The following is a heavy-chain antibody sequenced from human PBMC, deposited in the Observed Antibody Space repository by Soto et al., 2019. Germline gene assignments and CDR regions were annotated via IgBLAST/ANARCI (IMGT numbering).Heavy chain of an antibody. Sequence: TSETLSLTCTVSGGSISSYYWSWIRQPPGKGLGWIGYIYYSGSTNYNPSLKSRVTISVDTSKNQFSLKLSSVTAADTAVYYCARSTYYYDSRGSTGEFDPWGQGTLVTVSS. V-gene: IGHV4-59*01. J-gene: IGHJ5*02. D-gene: IGHD3-22*01. CDR1: GGSISSYY. CDR3: ARSTYYYDSRGSTGEFDP. CDR2: IYYSGST.